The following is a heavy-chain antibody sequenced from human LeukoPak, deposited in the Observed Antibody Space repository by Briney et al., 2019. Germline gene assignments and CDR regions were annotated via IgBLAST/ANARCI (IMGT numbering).Heavy chain of an antibody. J-gene: IGHJ4*02. CDR3: ARDLYYYDSSGYYRFDY. CDR2: INPSGGST. V-gene: IGHV1-46*01. CDR1: GYTFTSYY. Sequence: ASVKVSCKASGYTFTSYYMHWVRQAPGQGLEWMGIINPSGGSTSYAQKFQGRVTITADESTSTAYMELSSLRSEDTAVYYCARDLYYYDSSGYYRFDYWGQGTLVTVSS. D-gene: IGHD3-22*01.